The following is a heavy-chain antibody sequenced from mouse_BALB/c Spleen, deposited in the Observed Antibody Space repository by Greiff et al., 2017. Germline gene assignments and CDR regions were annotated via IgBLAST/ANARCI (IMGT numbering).Heavy chain of an antibody. D-gene: IGHD1-1*01. CDR1: GYSFTSYW. Sequence: EVKLQESGTVLARPGASVKMSCKASGYSFTSYWMHWVKQRPGQGLEWIGAIYPGNSDTSYNQKFKGKAKLTAVTSASTAYMELSSLTNEDSAVYYCTRDYYGSSYSSYAMDYWGQGTSVTVSS. CDR2: IYPGNSDT. J-gene: IGHJ4*01. V-gene: IGHV1-5*01. CDR3: TRDYYGSSYSSYAMDY.